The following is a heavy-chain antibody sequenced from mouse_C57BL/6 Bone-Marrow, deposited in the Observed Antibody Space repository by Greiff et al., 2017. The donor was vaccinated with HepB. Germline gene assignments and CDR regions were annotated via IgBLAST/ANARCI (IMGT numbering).Heavy chain of an antibody. Sequence: QVQLKQPGAELVKPGASVKMSCKASGYTFTSYWITWVKQRPGQGLEWIGDIYPGSGSTNYNEKFKSKATLTVDTSSSTAYMQLSSLTSEDSAVYYCARRDDSLYAMDYWGQGTSVTVSS. V-gene: IGHV1-55*01. J-gene: IGHJ4*01. CDR1: GYTFTSYW. D-gene: IGHD2-4*01. CDR3: ARRDDSLYAMDY. CDR2: IYPGSGST.